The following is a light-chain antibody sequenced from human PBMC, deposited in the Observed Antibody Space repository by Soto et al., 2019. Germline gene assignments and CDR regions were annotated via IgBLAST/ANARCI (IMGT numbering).Light chain of an antibody. J-gene: IGLJ3*02. Sequence: QSVLTQPPSASGTPGQRVTISCSGSRSNIGSDTVNWYQQLPGTASKLLIHRSNQRPSGVPGRFSGSKSGTSASLAISGLQPEDEADYHCASWDASLNGWVFGGGTKLTVL. CDR3: ASWDASLNGWV. CDR1: RSNIGSDT. CDR2: RSN. V-gene: IGLV1-44*01.